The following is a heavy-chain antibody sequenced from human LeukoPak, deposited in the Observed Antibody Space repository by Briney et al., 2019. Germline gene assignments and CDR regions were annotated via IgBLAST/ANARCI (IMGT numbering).Heavy chain of an antibody. V-gene: IGHV3-30*04. CDR3: ARDPNRLRFLEWVPYYMDV. CDR2: ISYDGSNK. CDR1: GFTFSSYA. D-gene: IGHD3-3*01. J-gene: IGHJ6*03. Sequence: GGSLRLSCAASGFTFSSYAMHGVRQAPGKGLEWVAVISYDGSNKYYADSVKGRFTISRDNSKNTLYLQMNSLRAEDTAVYYCARDPNRLRFLEWVPYYMDVWGKGTTVTVSS.